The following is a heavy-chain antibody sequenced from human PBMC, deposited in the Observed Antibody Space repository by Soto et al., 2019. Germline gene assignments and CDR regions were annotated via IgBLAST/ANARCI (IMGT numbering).Heavy chain of an antibody. CDR2: ISGIRDYI. CDR1: GFTFSYYT. CDR3: AREGVHNYNEYYFDY. Sequence: PGGSLRLSCAASGFTFSYYTVHWVRRAPGKGLEWVSSISGIRDYIRYADSVKGRFTISRDNAKTSLYLQMNSLTAEDTAVYYCAREGVHNYNEYYFDYWGQGTLATVSS. D-gene: IGHD3-22*01. J-gene: IGHJ4*02. V-gene: IGHV3-21*06.